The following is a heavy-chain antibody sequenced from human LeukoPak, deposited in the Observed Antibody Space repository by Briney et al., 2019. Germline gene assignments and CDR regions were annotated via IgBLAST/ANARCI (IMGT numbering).Heavy chain of an antibody. Sequence: PGGSLRLSCSASGFTFSSYAMSWVRQAPGKGLEWVSAISGSGGSTYYADSVKGRFTISRDNSKNTLYLHMNSLRAEDTAVYYCGKIGGGDIVVVPAMDVWGKGTTVTVSS. V-gene: IGHV3-23*01. CDR1: GFTFSSYA. CDR2: ISGSGGST. J-gene: IGHJ6*03. D-gene: IGHD2-2*01. CDR3: GKIGGGDIVVVPAMDV.